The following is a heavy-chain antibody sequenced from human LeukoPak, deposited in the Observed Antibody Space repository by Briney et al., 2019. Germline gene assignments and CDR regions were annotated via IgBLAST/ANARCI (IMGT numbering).Heavy chain of an antibody. Sequence: PSETLSLTCTVSGGSISSSSYYWGWIRQPPGKGLEWIGSIYYSGSTYYNPSLKSRVTISVDTSKNQFSLKLSSVTAADTAVYYCARSAQYNWNYWSAVVWFDPWGQGTLVTVSS. J-gene: IGHJ5*02. CDR1: GGSISSSSYY. CDR3: ARSAQYNWNYWSAVVWFDP. D-gene: IGHD1-7*01. CDR2: IYYSGST. V-gene: IGHV4-39*07.